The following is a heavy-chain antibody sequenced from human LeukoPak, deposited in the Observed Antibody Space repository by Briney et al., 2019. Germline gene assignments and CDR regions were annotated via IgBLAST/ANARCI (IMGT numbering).Heavy chain of an antibody. CDR1: GYTFTGYY. CDR3: ARDFGGWRNDWFDP. CDR2: INPNSGGT. V-gene: IGHV1-2*02. J-gene: IGHJ5*02. Sequence: ASVKVSCKASGYTFTGYYMHWVRQAPGQGLEWMGWINPNSGGTNYAQKFQGRVTVTRDTSISTAYMELSRVRSDDTAVYYCARDFGGWRNDWFDPWGQGTLVTVSS. D-gene: IGHD3-3*01.